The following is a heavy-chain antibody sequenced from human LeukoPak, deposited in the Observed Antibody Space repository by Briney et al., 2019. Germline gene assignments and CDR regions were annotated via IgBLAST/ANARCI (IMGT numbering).Heavy chain of an antibody. J-gene: IGHJ4*02. CDR1: GFTFRKYG. Sequence: PGGSLRLSCAASGFTFRKYGIHWVRQAPGKGLEWVSFIRNDGSDKYYAESVKGRYTISRDASKNTAYLQMNSLRAEDTAVYYCGKDSSWSFEYWGQGTLVTVSS. CDR3: GKDSSWSFEY. V-gene: IGHV3-30*02. CDR2: IRNDGSDK. D-gene: IGHD6-19*01.